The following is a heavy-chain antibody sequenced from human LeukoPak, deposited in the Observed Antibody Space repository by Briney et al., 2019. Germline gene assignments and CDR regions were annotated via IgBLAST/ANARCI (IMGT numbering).Heavy chain of an antibody. CDR3: ARDRRPSYYYDSLYYFDY. Sequence: SVKVSCKASGGTFSSYAISWVRQAPGQGLEWMGGIIHIFGTANYAQKFQGRVTITADESTSTAYMELSSLRSEDTAVYYRARDRRPSYYYDSLYYFDYWGQGTLVTVSS. CDR1: GGTFSSYA. J-gene: IGHJ4*02. CDR2: IIHIFGTA. V-gene: IGHV1-69*13. D-gene: IGHD3-22*01.